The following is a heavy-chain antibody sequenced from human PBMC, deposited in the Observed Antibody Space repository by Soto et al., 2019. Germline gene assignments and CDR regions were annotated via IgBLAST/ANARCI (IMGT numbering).Heavy chain of an antibody. D-gene: IGHD5-18*01. CDR1: GWTFSSHG. CDR2: ISESGATT. CDR3: ARVPSGYTYAPTDY. J-gene: IGHJ4*02. Sequence: GGSLRLSCAASGWTFSSHGMSWVRQAPGKGLEWVSSISESGATTYYADFVKGRFTISRDNSKNTSYLQMNSLRAEDTAIYYCARVPSGYTYAPTDYWGQGTLVTVSS. V-gene: IGHV3-23*01.